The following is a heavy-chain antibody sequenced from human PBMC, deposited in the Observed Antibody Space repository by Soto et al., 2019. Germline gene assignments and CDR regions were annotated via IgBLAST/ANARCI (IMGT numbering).Heavy chain of an antibody. D-gene: IGHD7-27*01. V-gene: IGHV4-39*01. Sequence: SETLSLTCTVSGGSISSSSYYWGWIRQPPGKGLEWIGSIYYSGSTYYNPSLKSRVTISVDTSKNQFSLKLSSVTAADTAVYYCARLTNWGSGAFDYWGQGTLVTVSS. CDR2: IYYSGST. J-gene: IGHJ4*02. CDR1: GGSISSSSYY. CDR3: ARLTNWGSGAFDY.